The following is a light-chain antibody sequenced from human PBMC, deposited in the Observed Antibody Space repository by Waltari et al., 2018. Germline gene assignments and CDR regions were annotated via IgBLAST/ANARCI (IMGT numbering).Light chain of an antibody. J-gene: IGKJ4*01. CDR3: QRYSSYPPT. CDR1: QSINTW. CDR2: KAA. Sequence: DIQMTQSPSTLSASVGDRITITCRARQSINTWLACYQQKPGKAPKLLISKAASLQSEVPSRFNGSGFGTELTLTISSLQPDDSATCYGQRYSSYPPTFCGGTKVEIK. V-gene: IGKV1-5*03.